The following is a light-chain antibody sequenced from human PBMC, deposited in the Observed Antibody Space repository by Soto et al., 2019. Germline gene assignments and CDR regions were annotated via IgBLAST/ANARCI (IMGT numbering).Light chain of an antibody. J-gene: IGLJ1*01. Sequence: QSALAQPASVSGSPGQSITISCTGTSSDVGSYNLVSWYQQHPGKAPKLMIYEGSKRPSGVSNRFSGSKSGNTASLTISGLQAEDEADYYCCSYAGSSTYVFGTRTNVTVL. CDR1: SSDVGSYNL. CDR3: CSYAGSSTYV. V-gene: IGLV2-23*01. CDR2: EGS.